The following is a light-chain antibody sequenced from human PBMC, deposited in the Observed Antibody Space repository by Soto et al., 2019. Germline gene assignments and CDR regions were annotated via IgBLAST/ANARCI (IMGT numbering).Light chain of an antibody. J-gene: IGLJ1*01. CDR2: DVS. V-gene: IGLV2-14*03. Sequence: QSALTQPASVSGSPGQSITISCNGTSSDIGGYNYVSWYQQLPGKVPKLIIYDVSNRPSGVSDRFSGSKSGNAASLTISGLQAEDEADYYCSSYTRTSTLYVFGTGTKLTVL. CDR1: SSDIGGYNY. CDR3: SSYTRTSTLYV.